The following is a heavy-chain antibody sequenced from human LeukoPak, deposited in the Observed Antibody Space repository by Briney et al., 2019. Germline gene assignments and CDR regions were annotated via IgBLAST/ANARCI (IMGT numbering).Heavy chain of an antibody. CDR2: ISGSGGST. Sequence: GGSLRPSCAASGFTFSSYAMSWVRQAPGKGLEWVSAISGSGGSTYYADSVKGRFTISRDNSKNTLYLQMNSLRAEDTAVYYCAKGAYGDYVSDYYYYGMDVWGQGTTVTVSS. V-gene: IGHV3-23*01. CDR1: GFTFSSYA. CDR3: AKGAYGDYVSDYYYYGMDV. D-gene: IGHD4-17*01. J-gene: IGHJ6*02.